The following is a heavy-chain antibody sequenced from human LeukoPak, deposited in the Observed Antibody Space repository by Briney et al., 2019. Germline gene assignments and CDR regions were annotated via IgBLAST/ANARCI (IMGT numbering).Heavy chain of an antibody. Sequence: PSGTLSLTCAVSGGSISSSNWWSWVRQPPGKGLEWIGEINHSGSTNYNPSLKSRVTISVDTSKNQFSLKLSSVTAADTAVYYCARGMGITRICFDYWGQGTLVTVSS. CDR1: GGSISSSNW. D-gene: IGHD1-20*01. J-gene: IGHJ4*02. CDR3: ARGMGITRICFDY. CDR2: INHSGST. V-gene: IGHV4-4*02.